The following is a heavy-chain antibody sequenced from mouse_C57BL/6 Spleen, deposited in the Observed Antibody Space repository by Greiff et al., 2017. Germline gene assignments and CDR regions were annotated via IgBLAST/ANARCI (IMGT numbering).Heavy chain of an antibody. CDR2: IDPENGDT. D-gene: IGHD2-4*01. CDR1: GFNIKDDY. V-gene: IGHV14-4*01. J-gene: IGHJ2*01. CDR3: TKGRVYDYDSYLDY. Sequence: VQLKQSGAELVRPGASVKLSCTASGFNIKDDYMHWVKQRPEQGLEWIGWIDPENGDTEYASKFQGKATITADTSSNTAYLQLSSLTSEDTAVDYCTKGRVYDYDSYLDYWGQGTTLTVSS.